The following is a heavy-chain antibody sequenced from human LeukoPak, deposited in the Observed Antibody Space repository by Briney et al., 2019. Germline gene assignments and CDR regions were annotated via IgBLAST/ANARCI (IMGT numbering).Heavy chain of an antibody. V-gene: IGHV4-4*07. D-gene: IGHD6-19*01. CDR2: VYTSGST. Sequence: PSETLSLTCTVSGGSISSYYWSWIRQPAGKGLEWSGRVYTSGSTNYNPSLKSRVTMSVDTSKNQFSLKLSSVTAADTAVYYCARGGPYGSGWYGFDYWGQGTLVTVSS. CDR1: GGSISSYY. CDR3: ARGGPYGSGWYGFDY. J-gene: IGHJ4*02.